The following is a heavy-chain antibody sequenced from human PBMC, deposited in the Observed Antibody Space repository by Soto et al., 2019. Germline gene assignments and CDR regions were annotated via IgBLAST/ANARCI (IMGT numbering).Heavy chain of an antibody. CDR2: IYYSGST. V-gene: IGHV4-31*03. CDR1: GGSISSVVYY. CDR3: ARDRVVAGIQPQNWFGP. Sequence: SGTLALTCTASGGSISSVVYYWNWIRQHPGKGLEWIGIIYYSGSTDYNPSLKSRVTIAVDTSKNQFSLKLSSVTAADTAVYFCARDRVVAGIQPQNWFGPWGEGTPVTVSP. J-gene: IGHJ5*02. D-gene: IGHD6-19*01.